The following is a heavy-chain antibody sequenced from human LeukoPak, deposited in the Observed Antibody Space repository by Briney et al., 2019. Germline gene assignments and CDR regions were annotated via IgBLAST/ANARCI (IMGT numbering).Heavy chain of an antibody. CDR1: GGSISGYY. CDR2: INHSGST. V-gene: IGHV4-34*01. Sequence: SETLSLTCTVSGGSISGYYWSWIRQPPGKGLEWIGEINHSGSTNYNPSLKSRVTISVDTSKNQFSLKLSSVTAADTAVYYCARRGYGSGRGAPNLFDYWGQGTLVTVSS. J-gene: IGHJ4*02. CDR3: ARRGYGSGRGAPNLFDY. D-gene: IGHD3-10*01.